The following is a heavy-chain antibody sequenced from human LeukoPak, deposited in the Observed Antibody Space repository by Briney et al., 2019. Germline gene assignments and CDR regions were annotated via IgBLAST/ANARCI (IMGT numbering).Heavy chain of an antibody. D-gene: IGHD2-2*01. CDR2: IFHSGST. V-gene: IGHV4-38-2*02. Sequence: SETLSLTCAVSGYSISSGYYWDWIRQPPGKGPEGIGSIFHSGSTYYTPSLKRRVTISVDTSKNQFSLKLTSVTAADTAVYYCAREQSASCDYWGQGTLVTVSS. J-gene: IGHJ4*02. CDR3: AREQSASCDY. CDR1: GYSISSGYY.